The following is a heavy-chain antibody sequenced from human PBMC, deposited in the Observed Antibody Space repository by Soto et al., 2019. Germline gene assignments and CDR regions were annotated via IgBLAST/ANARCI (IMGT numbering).Heavy chain of an antibody. CDR2: VNPIVSMS. CDR1: GETFNFFS. J-gene: IGHJ4*02. D-gene: IGHD3-10*01. CDR3: VRDWVVVRGVSHFDY. Sequence: SSVTVSCKASGETFNFFSINWVRQAPGLGLEWMGRVNPIVSMSNYAQKFQGRVTMTEDKSTSTAYMELSSLRAEDTAVYYCVRDWVVVRGVSHFDYWGQGTLVTVS. V-gene: IGHV1-69*04.